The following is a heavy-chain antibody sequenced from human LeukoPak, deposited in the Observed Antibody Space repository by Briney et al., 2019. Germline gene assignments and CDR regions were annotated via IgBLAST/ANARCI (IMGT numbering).Heavy chain of an antibody. V-gene: IGHV1-18*01. Sequence: ASVKVSCKASGYTFTSYGISWVRQAPGQGLEWMGWISVNSGKTNYAQKFQGRVTMTTETSTSTVYMELRSLRSDDTAVYYCARSEWEYWFDPWGQGTLVTVSS. J-gene: IGHJ5*02. CDR2: ISVNSGKT. CDR1: GYTFTSYG. D-gene: IGHD1-26*01. CDR3: ARSEWEYWFDP.